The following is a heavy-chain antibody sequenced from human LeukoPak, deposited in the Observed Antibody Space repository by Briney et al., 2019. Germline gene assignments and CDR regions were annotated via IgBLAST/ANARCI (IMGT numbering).Heavy chain of an antibody. J-gene: IGHJ4*02. Sequence: GGPLRLSCTASEFILNSYWMTWVRQAPGKGLQWVANIKEDGSETYYLDSVRGRFTIPRDTAKKSVYLQMSSLRVEDTAVYYCATDRGWFILDYWDQGSLVTVSS. CDR1: EFILNSYW. D-gene: IGHD2-8*02. V-gene: IGHV3-7*01. CDR3: ATDRGWFILDY. CDR2: IKEDGSET.